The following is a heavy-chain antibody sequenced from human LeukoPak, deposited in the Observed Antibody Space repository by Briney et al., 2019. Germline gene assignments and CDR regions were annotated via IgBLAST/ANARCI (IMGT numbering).Heavy chain of an antibody. J-gene: IGHJ2*01. D-gene: IGHD4-17*01. CDR2: IYYTGST. CDR3: ARHDDYGDYVHWYFDL. V-gene: IGHV4-59*08. CDR1: GGSISGYF. Sequence: SETLSLTCTVSGGSISGYFWSWIRQPPGKGLEWIGYIYYTGSTNYNPSLKSRVTISGDASKRQFSLKLSSVTAADTAVYYCARHDDYGDYVHWYFDLWGRGTLVTVSS.